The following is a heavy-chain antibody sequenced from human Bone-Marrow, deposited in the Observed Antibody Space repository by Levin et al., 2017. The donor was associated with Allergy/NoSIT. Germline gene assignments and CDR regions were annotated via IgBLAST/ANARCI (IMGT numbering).Heavy chain of an antibody. CDR2: IYHSGHT. V-gene: IGHV4-59*01. D-gene: IGHD3-16*01. Sequence: GSLRLSCIVSGDSISNYYWHWIRQPPGKGLEWIGYIYHSGHTNYNPSLKSRLTLSLDTSKNHFSLQLRSVTAADRAVYYWARSTFGRLPDFWGQGTLVTVSS. J-gene: IGHJ4*02. CDR1: GDSISNYY. CDR3: ARSTFGRLPDF.